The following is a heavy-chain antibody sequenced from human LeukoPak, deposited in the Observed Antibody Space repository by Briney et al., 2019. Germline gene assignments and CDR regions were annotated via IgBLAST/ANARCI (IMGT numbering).Heavy chain of an antibody. J-gene: IGHJ3*02. Sequence: PSETLSLTCAVYGGSFSGYYWSWIRQPPGKGLEWIGAINHSGSTNYNPSLKSRVTISVDTSKNQFSQKLSSVTAADTAVYYCARGPSQRSTMIVVVIKGFDIWGQGTMVTVSS. CDR3: ARGPSQRSTMIVVVIKGFDI. CDR2: INHSGST. V-gene: IGHV4-34*01. D-gene: IGHD3-22*01. CDR1: GGSFSGYY.